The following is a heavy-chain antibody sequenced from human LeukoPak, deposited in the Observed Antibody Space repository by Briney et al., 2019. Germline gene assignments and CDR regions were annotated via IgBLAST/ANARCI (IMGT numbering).Heavy chain of an antibody. CDR3: TTPRLVTTYYYYGMDV. Sequence: GGSLRLSCAASGFTFSNAWMSWVRQAPGKGLEWVGRIKSKTDGGTADCAAPVKGRFTISRDDSKNTLYLQMNSLKTEDTAVYYCTTPRLVTTYYYYGMDVWGQGTTVTVSS. V-gene: IGHV3-15*01. CDR2: IKSKTDGGTA. D-gene: IGHD4-17*01. CDR1: GFTFSNAW. J-gene: IGHJ6*02.